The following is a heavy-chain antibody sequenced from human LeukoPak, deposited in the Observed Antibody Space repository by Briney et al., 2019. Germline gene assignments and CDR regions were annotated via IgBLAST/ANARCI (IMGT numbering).Heavy chain of an antibody. V-gene: IGHV3-30*18. D-gene: IGHD3-10*01. J-gene: IGHJ4*02. CDR1: GFTFSGYG. CDR2: ISFDGSHK. CDR3: AKDRGFSYASGSSELDY. Sequence: GGSLRLSCVASGFTFSGYGMHWVRLAPGKGLEWVAVISFDGSHKYYADSVQGRFTISRDNPRNTVYLQMNRLRDEDTARYYCAKDRGFSYASGSSELDYWGQGTPVTVSS.